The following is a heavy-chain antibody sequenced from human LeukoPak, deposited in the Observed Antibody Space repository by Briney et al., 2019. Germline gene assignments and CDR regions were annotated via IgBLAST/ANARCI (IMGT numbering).Heavy chain of an antibody. D-gene: IGHD3-10*01. CDR2: ISAYNGNT. CDR1: SYTFTSYG. CDR3: ARDSSLYNFDY. J-gene: IGHJ4*02. Sequence: ASVKVSCKASSYTFTSYGISWVRQAPGQGLEWMGWISAYNGNTNYAQKLQGRVTMTTDTSTSTAYMELRSLRPDDTAVYYCARDSSLYNFDYWGQGTLVTVSS. V-gene: IGHV1-18*01.